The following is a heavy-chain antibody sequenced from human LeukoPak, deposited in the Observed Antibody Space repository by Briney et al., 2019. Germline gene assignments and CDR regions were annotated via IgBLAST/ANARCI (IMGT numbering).Heavy chain of an antibody. D-gene: IGHD3-10*01. CDR3: GRDYYGAGGN. CDR1: GFTFSNYW. Sequence: PGGSLRLSCAASGFTFSNYWMHWVRQAPGKGLVWVSRIDIGGTDTNYADSVKGRFTISRDNAKNTLYLRMNSLRAEDTAVYYCGRDYYGAGGNWGQGTLVTVSS. V-gene: IGHV3-74*01. J-gene: IGHJ4*02. CDR2: IDIGGTDT.